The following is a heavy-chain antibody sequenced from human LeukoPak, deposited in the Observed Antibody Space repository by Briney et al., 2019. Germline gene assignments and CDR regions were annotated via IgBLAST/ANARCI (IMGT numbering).Heavy chain of an antibody. Sequence: SQTLSLTCTVSGGSITSGGYYWSWIRQHPGKGLEWIGYIYYSGSTYYNPPLKSRVTLSVATSKNQFSLKLSSVTAADTAVYYCARYDSNYEAFDYWGQGTLVTVSS. D-gene: IGHD4-11*01. CDR1: GGSITSGGYY. CDR2: IYYSGST. V-gene: IGHV4-31*03. CDR3: ARYDSNYEAFDY. J-gene: IGHJ4*02.